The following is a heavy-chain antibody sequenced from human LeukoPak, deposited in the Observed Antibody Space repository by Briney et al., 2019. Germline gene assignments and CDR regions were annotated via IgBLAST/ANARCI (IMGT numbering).Heavy chain of an antibody. CDR3: ARAFDSSGYYPDY. J-gene: IGHJ4*02. D-gene: IGHD3-22*01. CDR2: IYYSGST. CDR1: GGSVSSGSYY. Sequence: SETLSLTCTVSGGSVSSGSYYWSWIRQPPGKGLEWIGYIYYSGSTNYNPSLKSRVTISVDTSKNQFSLKLSSVTAADTAVYYCARAFDSSGYYPDYWGQGTLVTVSP. V-gene: IGHV4-61*01.